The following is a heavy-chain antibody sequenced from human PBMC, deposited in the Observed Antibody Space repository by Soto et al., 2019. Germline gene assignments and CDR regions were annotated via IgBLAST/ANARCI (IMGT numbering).Heavy chain of an antibody. CDR2: ITSDSSTI. J-gene: IGHJ5*02. CDR3: ARDNGRAGSFDP. D-gene: IGHD6-13*01. V-gene: IGHV3-48*02. CDR1: GFTFSRYS. Sequence: EVQLVESGGGLVQPGGSLRLSCAASGFTFSRYSMNWVRQAPGKGLEWISYITSDSSTIYYTGSVKGRFTISRDNAKNSLFLQMNSLRDEDTAMYYCARDNGRAGSFDPWGQGTLVTVSS.